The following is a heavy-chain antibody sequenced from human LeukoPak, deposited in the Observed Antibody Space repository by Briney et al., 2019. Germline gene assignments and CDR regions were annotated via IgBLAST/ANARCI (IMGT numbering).Heavy chain of an antibody. CDR1: GFTFSSYA. CDR2: ISGSGGST. J-gene: IGHJ3*02. Sequence: GGSLRLSCAASGFTFSSYAMTWVRQAPGKGLEWVSGISGSGGSTYYADSVKGRFTISRDNSKNTLYLQMNYLRAEDTAVYSCAKSLINSQYGGSSPNGFDIWGQGTMVTVSS. CDR3: AKSLINSQYGGSSPNGFDI. D-gene: IGHD2-15*01. V-gene: IGHV3-23*01.